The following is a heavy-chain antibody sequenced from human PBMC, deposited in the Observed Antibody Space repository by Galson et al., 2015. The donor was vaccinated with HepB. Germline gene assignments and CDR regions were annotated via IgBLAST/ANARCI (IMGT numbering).Heavy chain of an antibody. CDR2: IYSGGGT. CDR1: GFSVSNNY. D-gene: IGHD4-17*01. CDR3: AGGPYVDFS. J-gene: IGHJ4*02. Sequence: SLRLSCAASGFSVSNNYMSWVRQAPGKGLEGVSVIYSGGGTYYADSVRGRFSSSRDNFKNTLHLQMNSLRVEDTAVYYCAGGPYVDFSWGQGTLVTVSS. V-gene: IGHV3-66*01.